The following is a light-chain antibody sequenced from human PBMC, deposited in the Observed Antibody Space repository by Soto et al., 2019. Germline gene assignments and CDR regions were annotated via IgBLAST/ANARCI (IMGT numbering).Light chain of an antibody. Sequence: ENVLTQSPDTLSLSPGERATLSCRASQSVDSSYLAWYQQKPGQAPRLLIYGASNRATGIPDRFSGSGSGTDFTLTISRLEPEDFAVYFCQQYGNSPHTFGQGTKVEIK. CDR2: GAS. CDR3: QQYGNSPHT. J-gene: IGKJ1*01. CDR1: QSVDSSY. V-gene: IGKV3-20*01.